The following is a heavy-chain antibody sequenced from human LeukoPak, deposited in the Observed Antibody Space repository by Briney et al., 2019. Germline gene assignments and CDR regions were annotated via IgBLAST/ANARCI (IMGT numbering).Heavy chain of an antibody. CDR3: ARGARAGNRWLNSYSSSWSPFDY. Sequence: PGGSLRLSCAASGFTFSSYAMHWVRQAPGKGLEWVAVISYDGSNKYYADSVKGRFTISRDNAKNSLYLQMNSLRAEDTAVYYCARGARAGNRWLNSYSSSWSPFDYWGQGTLVTVSS. V-gene: IGHV3-30-3*01. CDR2: ISYDGSNK. CDR1: GFTFSSYA. J-gene: IGHJ4*02. D-gene: IGHD6-13*01.